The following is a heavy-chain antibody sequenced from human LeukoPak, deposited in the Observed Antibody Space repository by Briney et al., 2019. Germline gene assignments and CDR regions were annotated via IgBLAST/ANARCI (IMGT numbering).Heavy chain of an antibody. CDR2: ISGSGGST. V-gene: IGHV3-23*01. CDR1: GFTFSSYA. CDR3: AKDRRYSSGWYYFDY. Sequence: GGSLRLSCEASGFTFSSYAMSWVRQAPGKGLEWVSAISGSGGSTYYADSVKGRFTISRDNSKNTLYLQMNSLRAEDTAVYYCAKDRRYSSGWYYFDYWGQGTLVTVSS. J-gene: IGHJ4*02. D-gene: IGHD6-19*01.